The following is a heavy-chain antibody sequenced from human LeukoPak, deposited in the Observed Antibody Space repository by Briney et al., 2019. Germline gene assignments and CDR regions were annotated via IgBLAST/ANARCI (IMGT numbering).Heavy chain of an antibody. CDR2: IYHSGST. Sequence: PSETLSLTCTVSGYSISSAYYWGWIRQPPGKGLEWIGSIYHSGSTYYNPSLKSRVTISVDTSKNQFSLKLSSVTAADTAMYYCARNIVVVPTVTGAFDVWGQGTMVTVSS. D-gene: IGHD2-2*01. J-gene: IGHJ3*01. V-gene: IGHV4-38-2*02. CDR3: ARNIVVVPTVTGAFDV. CDR1: GYSISSAYY.